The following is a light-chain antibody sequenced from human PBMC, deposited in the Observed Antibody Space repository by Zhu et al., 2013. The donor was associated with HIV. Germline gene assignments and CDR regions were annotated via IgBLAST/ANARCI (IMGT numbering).Light chain of an antibody. J-gene: IGLJ1*01. CDR2: RNN. CDR1: RSNIASNY. Sequence: QSVLTQPPSASGTPGQGVAISCSGSRSNIASNYVYWYQHLPGTAPNLLIYRNNQRPSGVPDRFSASKSGTSASLDITGLQPEDEADYFCQSYDSTLTVIFGSGTKVSVL. V-gene: IGLV1-47*01. CDR3: QSYDSTLTVI.